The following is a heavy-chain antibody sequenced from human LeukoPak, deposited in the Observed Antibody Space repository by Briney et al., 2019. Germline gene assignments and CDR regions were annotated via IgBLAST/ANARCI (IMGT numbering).Heavy chain of an antibody. V-gene: IGHV3-74*01. D-gene: IGHD6-13*01. CDR3: ARGASTWYDY. CDR2: ITSDGRSA. Sequence: GGSLRLSCAASGFTFSSYWMHWVRQAPGKGLVWVSRITSDGRSASYADSVKGRFTMSRDNAKNTLYLQMNSLRAEETAVYYCARGASTWYDYWGQGTLVTVSS. CDR1: GFTFSSYW. J-gene: IGHJ4*02.